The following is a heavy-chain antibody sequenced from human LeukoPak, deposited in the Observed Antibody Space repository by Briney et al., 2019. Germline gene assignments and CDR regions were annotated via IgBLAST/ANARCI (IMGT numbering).Heavy chain of an antibody. V-gene: IGHV3-11*04. CDR2: ISSSGSTI. CDR1: GFTFSDYY. Sequence: GGSLRLSCAASGFTFSDYYMSWIRQAPGKGLEWVSYISSSGSTIYYADSVKGRLTISRDNAKNSLYLQMNSLRAEDTAVYYCARFYYYYYYMDVWGKGTTVTVSS. J-gene: IGHJ6*03. CDR3: ARFYYYYYYMDV.